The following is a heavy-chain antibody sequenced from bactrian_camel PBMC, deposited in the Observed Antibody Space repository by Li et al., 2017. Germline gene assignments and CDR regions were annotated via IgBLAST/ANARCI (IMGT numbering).Heavy chain of an antibody. CDR1: RYTYAGRC. V-gene: IGHV3S63*01. Sequence: HVQLVESGGGSVQAGGSLRLSCATSRYTYAGRCMAWFRQAPGKEREGVASIYTGTGSTTYADSVKGRFTISKDNDKNTVYLQTNSLKPEDTAMYYCAADPSFSAVVTGKPHYWGQGTQVTVS. CDR3: AADPSFSAVVTGKPHY. J-gene: IGHJ4*01. CDR2: IYTGTGST. D-gene: IGHD6*01.